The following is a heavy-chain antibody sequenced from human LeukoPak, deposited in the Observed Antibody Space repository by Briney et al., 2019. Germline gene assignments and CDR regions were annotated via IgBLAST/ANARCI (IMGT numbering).Heavy chain of an antibody. V-gene: IGHV1-18*01. CDR3: ARAPITVAGSALWY. CDR2: ISTYKGNT. CDR1: GYTFTSYG. D-gene: IGHD6-19*01. Sequence: ASVKVSCKASGYTFTSYGINWLRQAPGQGLEWMGWISTYKGNTNYAQKLQGRVTMTTDTSTSTAYMELRSLRSDDTAVYYCARAPITVAGSALWYWGQGTLVTVSS. J-gene: IGHJ4*02.